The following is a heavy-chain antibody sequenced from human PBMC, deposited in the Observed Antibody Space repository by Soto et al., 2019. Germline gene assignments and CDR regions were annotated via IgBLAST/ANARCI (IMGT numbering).Heavy chain of an antibody. D-gene: IGHD6-13*01. J-gene: IGHJ4*02. CDR3: AIAVGIAPPGSFAY. Sequence: GGSLRLSCAASGFTVSSNYMSWVRQAPGKGLEWVSVIYSGGSTYYADSVKGRFTISRDNSKNTLYLQMNSLRAEDTAVYYCAIAVGIAPPGSFAYRAQRSLVPVSS. V-gene: IGHV3-66*01. CDR2: IYSGGST. CDR1: GFTVSSNY.